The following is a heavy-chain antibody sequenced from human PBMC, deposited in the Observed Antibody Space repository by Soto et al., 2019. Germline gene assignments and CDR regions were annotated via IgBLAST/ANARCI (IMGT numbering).Heavy chain of an antibody. V-gene: IGHV3-30-3*01. CDR3: ARDATVEMEPGDY. CDR2: ISYDGSNK. CDR1: GFTFSSYA. Sequence: QVQLVESGGGVVQPGRSLRLSCAASGFTFSSYAMHWVRQAPGKGLEWVAVISYDGSNKYYADSVKGRFTISRDNSKNTLYLQMNSLRAEDTAVYYCARDATVEMEPGDYWGQGTLVTVSS. J-gene: IGHJ4*02. D-gene: IGHD1-1*01.